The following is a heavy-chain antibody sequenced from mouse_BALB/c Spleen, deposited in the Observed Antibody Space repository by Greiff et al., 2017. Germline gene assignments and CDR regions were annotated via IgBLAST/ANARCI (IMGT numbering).Heavy chain of an antibody. CDR1: GFTFNTYA. CDR3: VRQNGGYYWYFDV. CDR2: IRSKSNNYAT. Sequence: EVKLVESGGGLVQPKGSLKLSCAASGFTFNTYAMNWVRQAPGKGLEWVARIRSKSNNYATYYADSVKDRFTISRDDSQSMLYLQMNNLKTEDTAMYYCVRQNGGYYWYFDVWGAGTTVTVSS. J-gene: IGHJ1*01. V-gene: IGHV10-1*02. D-gene: IGHD1-1*02.